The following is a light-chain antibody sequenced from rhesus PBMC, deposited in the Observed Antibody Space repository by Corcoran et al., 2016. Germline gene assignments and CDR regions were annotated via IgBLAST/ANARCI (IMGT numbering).Light chain of an antibody. CDR1: ETVSFFGINL. V-gene: IGKV7-13*02. Sequence: DIVLTQSPASLAVSPGQRATVTCRASETVSFFGINLIHWYQQKPGQPPKLLIYKRSNKDPGVPARFSGGGSGTDFTLTINPVEPDDAADYYCLQAKSSPPTFGQGTKVEIK. J-gene: IGKJ1*01. CDR2: KRS. CDR3: LQAKSSPPT.